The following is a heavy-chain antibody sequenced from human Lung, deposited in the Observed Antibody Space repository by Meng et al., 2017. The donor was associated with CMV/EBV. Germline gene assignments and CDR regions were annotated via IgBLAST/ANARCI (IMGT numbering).Heavy chain of an antibody. Sequence: KVSCKGSGYTFTSYWIGWVRQMPGKGLEWMGIIYPVEAETRYSPSFQGQVTISADKSISTAYLQWSSLKASDTAMYYCAGLSLGLRVVVPAAIPAGRCPIHNWFDPWGQGTLVXVSS. CDR1: GYTFTSYW. D-gene: IGHD2-2*01. J-gene: IGHJ5*02. V-gene: IGHV5-51*01. CDR2: IYPVEAET. CDR3: AGLSLGLRVVVPAAIPAGRCPIHNWFDP.